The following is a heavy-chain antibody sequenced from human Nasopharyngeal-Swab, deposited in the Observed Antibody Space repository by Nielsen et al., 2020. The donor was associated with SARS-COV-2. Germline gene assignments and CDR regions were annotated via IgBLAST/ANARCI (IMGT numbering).Heavy chain of an antibody. D-gene: IGHD6-6*01. CDR3: ARISPRKDSSLDY. CDR1: GFSISSSSYY. V-gene: IGHV4-39*01. J-gene: IGHJ4*02. Sequence: SETLSLTCTVSGFSISSSSYYWGWIRQPPGKGLEWIGSIYYSGSTYYNPSLKSRVTISVDTSKNQFSLKLSSVTAADTAVYYCARISPRKDSSLDYWGQGTLVTVSS. CDR2: IYYSGST.